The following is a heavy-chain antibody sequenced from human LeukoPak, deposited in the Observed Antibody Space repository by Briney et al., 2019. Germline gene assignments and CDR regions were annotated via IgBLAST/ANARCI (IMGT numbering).Heavy chain of an antibody. CDR1: GYSFTSYW. CDR3: ARRDSSSWYQGGDWFDP. J-gene: IGHJ5*02. CDR2: IYPGDSDT. V-gene: IGHV5-51*01. Sequence: GESLKISCKGSGYSFTSYWIGWVRQMPGKGLEWMGIIYPGDSDTRYSPSFQGQVTISADKSISTAYLQWSSLKASDTAMYYCARRDSSSWYQGGDWFDPWGQGTLVTVSS. D-gene: IGHD6-13*01.